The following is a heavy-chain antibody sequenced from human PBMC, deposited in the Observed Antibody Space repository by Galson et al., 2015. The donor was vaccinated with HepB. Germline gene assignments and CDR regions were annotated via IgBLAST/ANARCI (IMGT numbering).Heavy chain of an antibody. V-gene: IGHV4-39*01. CDR2: LFQTGST. CDR1: GGSISSSPYD. J-gene: IGHJ5*02. D-gene: IGHD3-22*01. CDR3: AIRRGYDSVVWFAP. Sequence: SETLSLTCTVSGGSISSSPYDWGWIRQPPGKGLEWIATSLFQTGSTYYNPSLKSRVTISVDTSKNQFSLKLSSVTAADTAMYYCAIRRGYDSVVWFAPWGQGTLVTVSS.